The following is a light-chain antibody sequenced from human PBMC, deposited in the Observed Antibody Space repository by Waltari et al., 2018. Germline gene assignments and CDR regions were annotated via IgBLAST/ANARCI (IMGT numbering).Light chain of an antibody. CDR2: KVS. V-gene: IGKV2-30*02. CDR1: RTLARSDGNTY. Sequence: DVVVTQSPLSLPVTLGQPASVSCRPSRTLARSDGNTYLSWFHQRPGQPPRRLIYKVSNRDSGVPDRFSGSGSGTDFTLKINRVEAEDVGLYYCLHATFWPWTFGQGTKVEI. CDR3: LHATFWPWT. J-gene: IGKJ1*01.